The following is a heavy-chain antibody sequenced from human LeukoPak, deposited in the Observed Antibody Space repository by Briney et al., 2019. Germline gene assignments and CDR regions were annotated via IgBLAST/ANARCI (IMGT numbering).Heavy chain of an antibody. CDR1: GGSFSGYY. CDR3: ARGFVTFDY. V-gene: IGHV4-34*01. D-gene: IGHD4-11*01. Sequence: SETLSLTCAVYGGSFSGYYWSWIRQPPGKGLEWIGEINHSGSTNYNPSLKSRVTISVDTSKNQFSLKLSSVTAADTAVYYCARGFVTFDYWGQGRMVTVSS. CDR2: INHSGST. J-gene: IGHJ4*03.